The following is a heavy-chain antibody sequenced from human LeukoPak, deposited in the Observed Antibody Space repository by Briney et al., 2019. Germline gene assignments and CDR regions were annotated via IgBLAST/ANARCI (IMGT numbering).Heavy chain of an antibody. J-gene: IGHJ4*02. D-gene: IGHD6-6*01. CDR3: AREEAARRGGNYFDY. CDR1: GFTFSSYS. Sequence: PGGSLRLSCAASGFTFSSYSMNWVRQAPGKGLEWVSSISSSSSYIYYADSVKGRFTISRDNAKNSLYLQMNSLRAEDTAVYYCAREEAARRGGNYFDYWGQGTLVTVSS. V-gene: IGHV3-21*01. CDR2: ISSSSSYI.